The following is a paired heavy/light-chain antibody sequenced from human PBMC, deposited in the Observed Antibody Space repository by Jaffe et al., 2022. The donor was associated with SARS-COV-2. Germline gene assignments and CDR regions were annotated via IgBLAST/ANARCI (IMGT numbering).Light chain of an antibody. V-gene: IGKV1-27*01. CDR2: AAS. Sequence: DIQMTQSPSSLSASVGDRVTITCRASQGISNYLAWYQQKAGRVPKLLIYAASTLQSGVPSRFSGSGSGTDFTLTISSLQPEDVATYYCQKYNSALTWTFGQGTKVEIK. CDR1: QGISNY. J-gene: IGKJ1*01. CDR3: QKYNSALTWT.
Heavy chain of an antibody. CDR3: ARAHYYGLGSYYTPDYFYGMDV. V-gene: IGHV4-59*02. J-gene: IGHJ6*02. CDR1: GGSVSSYY. Sequence: QVQLQESGPGLVKPSETLSLTCTVSGGSVSSYYWSWIRQPPGKGLEWVGYIYYSGSTNYNPSLKSRVTISVDTSKNQFFLKLSSVTAADTAVYYCARAHYYGLGSYYTPDYFYGMDVWGQGTTVTVSS. D-gene: IGHD3-10*01. CDR2: IYYSGST.